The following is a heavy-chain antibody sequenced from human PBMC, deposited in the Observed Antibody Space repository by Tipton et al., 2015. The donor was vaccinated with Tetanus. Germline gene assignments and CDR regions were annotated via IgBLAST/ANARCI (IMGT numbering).Heavy chain of an antibody. V-gene: IGHV5-10-1*01. J-gene: IGHJ6*02. CDR3: ARHLRVPEQNYYYYGMDV. CDR1: GYSFTSYW. CDR2: IDPSDSYT. D-gene: IGHD1-14*01. Sequence: QLVQSGAEVKKPGESLKISCKGSGYSFTSYWIGWVRQMPGKGLEWMGRIDPSDSYTNYSPSFQGHVTISADKSISTAYLQWSSLKASDTAMYYCARHLRVPEQNYYYYGMDVWGQGTTVTVSS.